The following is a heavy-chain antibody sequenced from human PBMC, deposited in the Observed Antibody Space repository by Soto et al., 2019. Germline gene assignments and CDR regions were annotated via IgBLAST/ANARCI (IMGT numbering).Heavy chain of an antibody. CDR1: GGTFSSYA. Sequence: ASVKVSCKASGGTFSSYAISWVRQAPGQGLEWMGGIIPIFGTANYAQKFQGRVTITADESTSTAYMELSSLRSEDTAVYYCARNGGGVIDYYYYYGMDVWGQGTTVTVSS. D-gene: IGHD3-16*02. CDR3: ARNGGGVIDYYYYYGMDV. J-gene: IGHJ6*02. CDR2: IIPIFGTA. V-gene: IGHV1-69*13.